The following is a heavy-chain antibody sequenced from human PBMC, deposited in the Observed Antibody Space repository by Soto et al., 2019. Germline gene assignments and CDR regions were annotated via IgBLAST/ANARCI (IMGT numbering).Heavy chain of an antibody. CDR3: ARDGDDYGDYGLSY. CDR2: TDQDGNQK. D-gene: IGHD4-17*01. Sequence: EVQLVESGGGLVQPGGSLRLSCAASGFTFSSYWMSWVRQAPGKGLEWVANTDQDGNQKYYVDSVRGRFTISRDNAKNSLYLQMNSLRAEDTAVYYCARDGDDYGDYGLSYWGQGTLVTVSS. J-gene: IGHJ4*02. CDR1: GFTFSSYW. V-gene: IGHV3-7*01.